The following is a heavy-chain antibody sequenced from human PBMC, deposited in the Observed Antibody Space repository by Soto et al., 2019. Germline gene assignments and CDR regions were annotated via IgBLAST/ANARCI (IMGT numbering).Heavy chain of an antibody. CDR1: AYSNTIYG. CDR3: TSLRSEDYYYYYMDV. V-gene: IGHV1-18*01. J-gene: IGHJ6*03. CDR2: ISAYNGKA. Sequence: QVQLVQSGAEVKKPGASVKVSCKASAYSNTIYGINWVRQAPGQRLEWMGWISAYNGKAHYAQKVQDRLTVTTDTSTSTAYMELRSLRSDDTAVYYCTSLRSEDYYYYYMDVWGKGTTVTVSS.